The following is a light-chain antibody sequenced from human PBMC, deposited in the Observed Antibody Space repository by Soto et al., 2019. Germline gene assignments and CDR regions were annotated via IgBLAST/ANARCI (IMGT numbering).Light chain of an antibody. J-gene: IGKJ4*01. CDR3: QHGYSTPLT. CDR1: QDISTY. Sequence: DIQMTQSPSTLSGSVGDRVTITCRASQDISTYLHWYQQKPGKAPNLLIYAASTLQSGVPSRFSGSGSGTDFTLTISSLQPEDFATYFCQHGYSTPLTFGGGTKVDIK. V-gene: IGKV1-39*01. CDR2: AAS.